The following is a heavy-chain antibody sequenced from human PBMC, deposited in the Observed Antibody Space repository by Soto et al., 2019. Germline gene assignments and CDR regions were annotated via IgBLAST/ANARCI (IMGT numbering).Heavy chain of an antibody. J-gene: IGHJ6*02. V-gene: IGHV3-74*01. CDR1: GFTFSSYW. CDR2: INSDGSST. D-gene: IGHD6-13*01. CDR3: ARSRGGSSWYGNYYYYGMDV. Sequence: GGSLRLSCAASGFTFSSYWMHWVRQAPGKGLVWVSRINSDGSSTSYADSVKGRFTISRDNAKNTLYLQMNSLRAEDTAVYYCARSRGGSSWYGNYYYYGMDVWGQGTTVTVSS.